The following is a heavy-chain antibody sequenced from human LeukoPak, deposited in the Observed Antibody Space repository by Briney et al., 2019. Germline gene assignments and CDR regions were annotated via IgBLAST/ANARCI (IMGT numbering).Heavy chain of an antibody. J-gene: IGHJ5*02. D-gene: IGHD2-15*01. V-gene: IGHV4-61*02. CDR2: IYTGGST. Sequence: SQTLSLTCTVSGGSISSGSCYWSWIRQPAGKGLEWIGRIYTGGSTNYNPSLKSRVTISLDTSKNQFSLKLSSVTAADTAVYYCARGYCSGGSCYFEFWFDPWGQGTLVTVSS. CDR1: GGSISSGSCY. CDR3: ARGYCSGGSCYFEFWFDP.